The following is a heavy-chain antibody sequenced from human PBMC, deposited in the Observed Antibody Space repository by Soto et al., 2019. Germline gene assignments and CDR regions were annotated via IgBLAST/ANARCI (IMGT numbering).Heavy chain of an antibody. CDR3: VRHRTTVTTPYYFDY. CDR2: IYYSGST. J-gene: IGHJ4*02. D-gene: IGHD4-17*01. V-gene: IGHV4-59*08. CDR1: GGSISSYY. Sequence: SETLSLTCTVSGGSISSYYWSWIRQPPGKGLEWIGYIYYSGSTNYNPSLKSRVTISVDTSKNQFSLKLSSVTAADTAVYYCVRHRTTVTTPYYFDYWGQGTLVTVSS.